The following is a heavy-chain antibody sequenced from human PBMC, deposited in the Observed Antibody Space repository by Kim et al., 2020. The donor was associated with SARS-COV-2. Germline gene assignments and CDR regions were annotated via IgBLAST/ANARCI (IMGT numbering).Heavy chain of an antibody. CDR2: IYSDGSP. V-gene: IGHV3-66*04. CDR3: AKLRDSGKGFDF. J-gene: IGHJ4*02. D-gene: IGHD2-21*01. CDR1: GFSVTTNY. Sequence: GGSLRLSCAASGFSVTTNYMIWVRQAPERGLEWVSVIYSDGSPYYADSVKGRFTISRDTSKHTVYLEMNSLRAEDTAFYYCAKLRDSGKGFDFWGQGTQV.